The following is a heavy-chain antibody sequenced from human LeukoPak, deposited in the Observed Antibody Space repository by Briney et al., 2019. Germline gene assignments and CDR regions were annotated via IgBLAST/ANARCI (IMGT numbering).Heavy chain of an antibody. CDR2: ISRDSNDI. J-gene: IGHJ4*02. CDR3: ARDLPAAVD. V-gene: IGHV3-21*01. D-gene: IGHD2-2*01. Sequence: GGCLRLSCEASGFSFSSYSMNWVRQAPGKGLEWVSFISRDSNDIYHADSVKGRFTISRDNAKNSLYLQMNSLRAEDTAVYYCARDLPAAVDWGQGTQVTVSS. CDR1: GFSFSSYS.